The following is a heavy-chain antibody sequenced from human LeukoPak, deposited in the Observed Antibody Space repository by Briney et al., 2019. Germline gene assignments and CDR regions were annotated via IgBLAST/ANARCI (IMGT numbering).Heavy chain of an antibody. D-gene: IGHD4-23*01. V-gene: IGHV1-2*02. J-gene: IGHJ3*02. CDR2: INPNSGGT. CDR1: GFTFTGYY. Sequence: GASVKVSCKASGFTFTGYYIHWVRQAPGQGLEWMGWINPNSGGTNYAQKVKGRFTMTRDKSISTAYLQLSRLRSDDTAVYYCARGPTTVVILDICGQGTMFTVSS. CDR3: ARGPTTVVILDI.